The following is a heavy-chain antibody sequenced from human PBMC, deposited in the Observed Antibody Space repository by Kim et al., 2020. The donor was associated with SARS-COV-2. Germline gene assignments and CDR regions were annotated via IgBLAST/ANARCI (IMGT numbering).Heavy chain of an antibody. CDR3: AKSDAGDNGMYF. Sequence: GGSLRLSCATSGFTLANYAMSWVRQLPGKGLEWVSGINDPGDNTDCADSVKGRFTLSRDNSKNTLYLQMNSLRAEDTALYYCAKSDAGDNGMYF. J-gene: IGHJ2*01. V-gene: IGHV3-23*01. CDR2: INDPGDNT. D-gene: IGHD3-16*01. CDR1: GFTLANYA.